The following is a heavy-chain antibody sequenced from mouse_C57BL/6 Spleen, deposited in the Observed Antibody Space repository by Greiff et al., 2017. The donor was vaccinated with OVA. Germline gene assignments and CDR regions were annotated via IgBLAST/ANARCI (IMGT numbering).Heavy chain of an antibody. J-gene: IGHJ3*01. V-gene: IGHV5-6*01. D-gene: IGHD2-2*01. Sequence: VQLQQSGGDLVKPGGSLKLSCAASGFTFSSYGMSWVRQTPDKRLEWVATISSGGSYTYYPDSVKGRFTISRDNAKNTLYLQMSSLKSEDTAMYYCARHTVTTGIPFAYWGQGTLVTVSA. CDR2: ISSGGSYT. CDR1: GFTFSSYG. CDR3: ARHTVTTGIPFAY.